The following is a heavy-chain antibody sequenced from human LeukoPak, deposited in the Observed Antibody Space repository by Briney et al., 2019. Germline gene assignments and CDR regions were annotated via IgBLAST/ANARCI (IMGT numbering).Heavy chain of an antibody. CDR2: ISSDGTVT. CDR3: AHYSSSSGGASYYLDY. Sequence: GESLKTSCTASGFTLRNYWMHWVRQVPGKRLVWLSRISSDGTVTNYADSVQGRFTISRDNAKNIVYLQISNLRTEDTGVYYCAHYSSSSGGASYYLDYWGHGTLVTVSS. CDR1: GFTLRNYW. J-gene: IGHJ4*01. D-gene: IGHD6-6*01. V-gene: IGHV3-74*01.